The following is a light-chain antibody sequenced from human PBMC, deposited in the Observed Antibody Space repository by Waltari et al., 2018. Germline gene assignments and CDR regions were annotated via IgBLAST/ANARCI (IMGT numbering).Light chain of an antibody. CDR2: DAS. Sequence: TVMTQSPATLFVSPGERATLSCRASQSVSRNLAWYQQKPGQAPRLLIYDASTRATGIPARFSGSGSGTEFTLTISSLQSEDFAIYHCHQYNNWPPWTFGQGTKVEIK. CDR1: QSVSRN. CDR3: HQYNNWPPWT. V-gene: IGKV3-15*01. J-gene: IGKJ1*01.